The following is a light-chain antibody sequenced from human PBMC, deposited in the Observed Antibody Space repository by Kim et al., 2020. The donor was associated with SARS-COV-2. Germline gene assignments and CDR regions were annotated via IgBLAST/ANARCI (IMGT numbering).Light chain of an antibody. Sequence: DIQMTQSPSTLSASVGDTITITCRASQSITKWLAWYQQKPGKAPELMIYKASMLASGVPSRFSGSGSGTEFTLTINSLQPEDFATYYCHHYSSYPPIYTFGQGTKLEI. CDR1: QSITKW. V-gene: IGKV1-5*03. CDR3: HHYSSYPPIYT. CDR2: KAS. J-gene: IGKJ2*01.